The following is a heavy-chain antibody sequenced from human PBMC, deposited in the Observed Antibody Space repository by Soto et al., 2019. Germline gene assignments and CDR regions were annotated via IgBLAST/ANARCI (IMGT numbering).Heavy chain of an antibody. Sequence: PGGSLRLSCAASGFTFSDYYMSWIRQAPGKGLEGVSYISSSGSTIYYADSVKGRFTISRDNAKNSLYLQMNSLRAEDTAVYYCAREVSNYDLYYYGMDVWGQGTTVTVSS. CDR2: ISSSGSTI. CDR3: AREVSNYDLYYYGMDV. CDR1: GFTFSDYY. J-gene: IGHJ6*02. D-gene: IGHD3-3*01. V-gene: IGHV3-11*01.